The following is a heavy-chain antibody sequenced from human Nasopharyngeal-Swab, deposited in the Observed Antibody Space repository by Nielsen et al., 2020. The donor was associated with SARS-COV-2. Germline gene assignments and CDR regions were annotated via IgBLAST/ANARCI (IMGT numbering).Heavy chain of an antibody. D-gene: IGHD5-24*01. Sequence: SVKVSCKASGGTFSSYAISWVRQAPGQGLEWMGRIIPILGIANYAQKFQGRVTITADKSTSTAYMELSSLRSEDTAVYYYAHDGYNYYYYGMDVWGQGTTVTVSS. CDR2: IIPILGIA. CDR1: GGTFSSYA. CDR3: AHDGYNYYYYGMDV. J-gene: IGHJ6*02. V-gene: IGHV1-69*04.